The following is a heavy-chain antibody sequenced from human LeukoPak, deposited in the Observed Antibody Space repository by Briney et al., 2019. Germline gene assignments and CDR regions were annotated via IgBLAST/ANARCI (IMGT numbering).Heavy chain of an antibody. D-gene: IGHD2-8*01. J-gene: IGHJ4*02. CDR3: AISKGYCTNGVCHD. V-gene: IGHV3-23*01. CDR2: ISGSGGST. CDR1: GFSVNNNY. Sequence: GGSLRLSCAASGFSVNNNYIDWVRQAPGKGLEWVSAISGSGGSTYYADSVKGRFTISRDNSKNTLYLQMNSLRAEDTAVYYCAISKGYCTNGVCHDWGQGTLVTVSS.